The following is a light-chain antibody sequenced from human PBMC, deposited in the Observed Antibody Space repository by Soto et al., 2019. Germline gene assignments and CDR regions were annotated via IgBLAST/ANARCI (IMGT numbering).Light chain of an antibody. Sequence: EIVMTQSPANLSVSPGERATLSCRASQSVTSNLAWYQQKPGQAPRLLIYGASTRATGIPARFSGSGSGTEFTLTISSLQSEDFAVYYCQHYNNWPPWTVGQGTKVEIK. CDR3: QHYNNWPPWT. V-gene: IGKV3-15*01. CDR2: GAS. J-gene: IGKJ1*01. CDR1: QSVTSN.